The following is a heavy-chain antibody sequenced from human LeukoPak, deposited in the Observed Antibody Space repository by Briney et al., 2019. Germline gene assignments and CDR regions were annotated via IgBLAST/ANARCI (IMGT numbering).Heavy chain of an antibody. D-gene: IGHD3-10*01. CDR1: GYTFTSYG. J-gene: IGHJ5*02. CDR2: ISAYNGNT. Sequence: GASVKVSCKASGYTFTSYGISWVRQAPGQGRDWMGWISAYNGNTNYAQKLQGRVTMTTDTSTSTAYMELRSLRSDDTAVYYCARVTDPISLWLGDPIDPWGQGTLVTVSS. CDR3: ARVTDPISLWLGDPIDP. V-gene: IGHV1-18*01.